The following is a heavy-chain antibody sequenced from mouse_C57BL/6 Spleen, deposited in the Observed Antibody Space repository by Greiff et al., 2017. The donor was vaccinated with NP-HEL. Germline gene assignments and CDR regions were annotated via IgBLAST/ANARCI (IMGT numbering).Heavy chain of an antibody. D-gene: IGHD1-1*01. Sequence: EVQLVESGGGLVKPGGSLKLSCAASGFTFSDYGMHWVRQAPEKGLEWVAYISSGSSTIYYADTVKGRFTISRDNAKNTLFLQMTSLRSEDTAMYYCARPSTVVDFDVWGTGTTVTVSS. V-gene: IGHV5-17*01. J-gene: IGHJ1*03. CDR3: ARPSTVVDFDV. CDR1: GFTFSDYG. CDR2: ISSGSSTI.